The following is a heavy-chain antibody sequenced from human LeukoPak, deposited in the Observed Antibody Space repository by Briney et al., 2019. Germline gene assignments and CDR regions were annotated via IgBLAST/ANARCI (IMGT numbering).Heavy chain of an antibody. V-gene: IGHV3-23*01. CDR1: GFTFSTFA. Sequence: GGSLRLSCAASGFTFSTFAMIWVRQPPGKGLEWVSSIFPSGGEIHYADSVRGRFTISRDNSKSTLSLQMNSLRAEDTAVYYCARVMGYDSSGCVDYWGQGTLVTVSS. CDR3: ARVMGYDSSGCVDY. J-gene: IGHJ4*02. D-gene: IGHD3-22*01. CDR2: IFPSGGEI.